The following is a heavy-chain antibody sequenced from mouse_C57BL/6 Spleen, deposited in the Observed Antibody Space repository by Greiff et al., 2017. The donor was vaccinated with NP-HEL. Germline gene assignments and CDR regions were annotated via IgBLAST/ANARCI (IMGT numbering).Heavy chain of an antibody. CDR3: TWYCGPFAY. CDR1: GFNIKDDY. CDR2: IDPENGDT. D-gene: IGHD1-1*02. Sequence: EVQLQQSGAELVRPGASVKLSCTASGFNIKDDYMHWVKQRPEQGLEWIGWIDPENGDTEYASKFQGKATITADTSSNTAYLQLSSLTSEDTAVYYCTWYCGPFAYWGQGTLVTVSA. V-gene: IGHV14-4*01. J-gene: IGHJ3*01.